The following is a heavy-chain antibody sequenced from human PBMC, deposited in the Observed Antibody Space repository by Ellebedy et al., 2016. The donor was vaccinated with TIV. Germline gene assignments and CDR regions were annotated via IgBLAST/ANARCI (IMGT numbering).Heavy chain of an antibody. Sequence: GSLRLSCTVSGASVSSGSFYRSWVRQPPGKGLEWIGYIHYSGRTYYNPSLKSRVTTSVDTSKDQFALSLSSVTAADTAVYFCARGNSEYYYMDVWGKGTTVTVSS. J-gene: IGHJ6*03. CDR1: GASVSSGSFY. V-gene: IGHV4-61*01. D-gene: IGHD1-7*01. CDR3: ARGNSEYYYMDV. CDR2: IHYSGRT.